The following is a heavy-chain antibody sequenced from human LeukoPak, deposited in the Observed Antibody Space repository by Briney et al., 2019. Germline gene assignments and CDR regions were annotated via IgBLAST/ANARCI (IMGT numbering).Heavy chain of an antibody. D-gene: IGHD6-19*01. CDR1: GSTFSGYW. CDR2: IKQDGSEK. Sequence: PGGSLRLSCAASGSTFSGYWMNWARQVPGKGLEWVANIKQDGSEKYYVDSVKGRFTISRDNAKNSLYPQLNSLRAEDTAVYYCAGGTGWLIDYWGQGTLVTVSS. CDR3: AGGTGWLIDY. V-gene: IGHV3-7*04. J-gene: IGHJ4*02.